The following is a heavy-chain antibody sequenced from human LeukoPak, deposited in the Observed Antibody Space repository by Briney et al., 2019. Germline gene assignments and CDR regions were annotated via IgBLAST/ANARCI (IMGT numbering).Heavy chain of an antibody. J-gene: IGHJ1*01. V-gene: IGHV1-69*13. CDR3: ARAKNGGKNPGYFQH. D-gene: IGHD2-15*01. CDR1: GGTFSSYA. CDR2: IIPIFGTA. Sequence: ASVKVSCKASGGTFSSYAISWVRQAPGQGLEWMGGIIPIFGTANYAQKFQGRVTITADESTSTAYMELSSLRSEDTAVYYCARAKNGGKNPGYFQHWGQGTLVTVSS.